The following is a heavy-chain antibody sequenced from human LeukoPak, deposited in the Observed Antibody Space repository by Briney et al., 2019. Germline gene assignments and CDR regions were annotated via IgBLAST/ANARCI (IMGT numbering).Heavy chain of an antibody. Sequence: GGSLRLSCAASGLTFSGYDMHWVRQAPGEGLDWVGRISSKTDGGATDYAAPVKGRFTISRDDSKNTLNLQMNSLKTEDTAVYYCTTGIRGDWGQGTLVTVSS. CDR2: ISSKTDGGAT. D-gene: IGHD3-10*01. J-gene: IGHJ4*02. CDR1: GLTFSGYD. CDR3: TTGIRGD. V-gene: IGHV3-15*07.